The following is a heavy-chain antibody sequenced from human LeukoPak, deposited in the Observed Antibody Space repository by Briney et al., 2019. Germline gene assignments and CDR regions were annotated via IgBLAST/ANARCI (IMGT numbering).Heavy chain of an antibody. J-gene: IGHJ6*02. D-gene: IGHD6-19*01. CDR2: INHSGST. Sequence: PSETLSLTCAVYGGSFSGYYWSWIRQPPGKGLEWIGEINHSGSTNYNPSLKSRVTISVDTSKSQFSLKLSSVTAADTAVYYCARGSGWYGYYYYYGMDVWGQGTTVTVSS. V-gene: IGHV4-34*01. CDR1: GGSFSGYY. CDR3: ARGSGWYGYYYYYGMDV.